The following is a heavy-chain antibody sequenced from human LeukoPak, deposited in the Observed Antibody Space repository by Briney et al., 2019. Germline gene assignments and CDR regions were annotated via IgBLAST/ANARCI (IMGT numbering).Heavy chain of an antibody. CDR1: GFTFSNYV. Sequence: GGSLRLSCAASGFTFSNYVVSWLRQAPGKGLEWVSSISGSGGTTYYAGTVKGRFTISRDSSKKTLYLQMDSLRAEDTAVYYCAKRGGNTALTCGFDYWGQGTLVTVSS. CDR3: AKRGGNTALTCGFDY. D-gene: IGHD5-18*01. V-gene: IGHV3-23*01. J-gene: IGHJ4*02. CDR2: ISGSGGTT.